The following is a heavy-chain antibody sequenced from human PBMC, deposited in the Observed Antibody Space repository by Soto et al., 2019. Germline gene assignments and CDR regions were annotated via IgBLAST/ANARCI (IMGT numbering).Heavy chain of an antibody. CDR2: ISSSSSTI. Sequence: GGSLRLSCAASGCTFSSYAMSWVRQAPGKGLEWVSYISSSSSTIYYADSVKGRFTTSRDNAKNSLYLQMNSLRAEDTAVYYCASYYDYIWGSYRTIDYWGQGTLVTVSS. CDR1: GCTFSSYA. V-gene: IGHV3-48*01. J-gene: IGHJ4*02. D-gene: IGHD3-16*02. CDR3: ASYYDYIWGSYRTIDY.